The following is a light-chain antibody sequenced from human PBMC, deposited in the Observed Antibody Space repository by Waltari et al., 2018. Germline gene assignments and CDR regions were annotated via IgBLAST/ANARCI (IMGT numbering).Light chain of an antibody. CDR1: ALPKQY. CDR3: QSGDSSGTYGV. J-gene: IGLJ3*02. CDR2: KDS. V-gene: IGLV3-25*03. Sequence: SYELTQPPSVSVSPGQTARTTCFGDALPKQYAFWYQQKSGQAPVLVIYKDSERPSGIPERFSGSSSGTSVTLTISGVQAEDEADYYCQSGDSSGTYGVFGGGTKMTVL.